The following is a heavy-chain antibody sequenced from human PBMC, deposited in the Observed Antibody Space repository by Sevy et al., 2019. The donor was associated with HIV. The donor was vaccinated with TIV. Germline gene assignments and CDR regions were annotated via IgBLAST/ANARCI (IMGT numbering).Heavy chain of an antibody. V-gene: IGHV3-7*01. D-gene: IGHD2-15*01. CDR1: GFTFSSYW. CDR2: IKQGGTGK. J-gene: IGHJ6*02. Sequence: GGSLRLSCAASGFTFSSYWMSWVRQAPGEGLEWVANIKQGGTGKYYVDSVKGRFTISRDNAKNSLYLQMNSLRAEDTAVYYCARGYCSGGSCYYYYYGMDVWGQGTTVTVSS. CDR3: ARGYCSGGSCYYYYYGMDV.